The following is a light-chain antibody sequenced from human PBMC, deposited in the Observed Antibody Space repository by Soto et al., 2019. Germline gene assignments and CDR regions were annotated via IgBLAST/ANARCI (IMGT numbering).Light chain of an antibody. Sequence: QSVLTQPPSVSAAPGQKVTLSCSGSSSNIGNNYVFWYQQLPGTAPKLLNYDNDKRPSGIPDRFSGSKSGTSATLGITGLQTGDEADYYCATFDRSLSVGVFGGGTKVTVL. CDR1: SSNIGNNY. V-gene: IGLV1-51*01. J-gene: IGLJ2*01. CDR3: ATFDRSLSVGV. CDR2: DND.